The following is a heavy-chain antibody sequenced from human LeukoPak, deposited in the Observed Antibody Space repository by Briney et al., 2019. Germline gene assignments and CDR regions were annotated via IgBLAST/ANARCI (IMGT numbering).Heavy chain of an antibody. CDR3: ARRQPSYFDY. D-gene: IGHD1-1*01. V-gene: IGHV3-23*01. Sequence: PGASLRLSCAASGFTFSSYAMSWVRQAPGKGLEWVSAISGSGGSTYYADSVKGRFTISRDNSKNTLYLLMNSLRAEDTAVYYCARRQPSYFDYWGQGTLVTVSS. CDR2: ISGSGGST. J-gene: IGHJ4*02. CDR1: GFTFSSYA.